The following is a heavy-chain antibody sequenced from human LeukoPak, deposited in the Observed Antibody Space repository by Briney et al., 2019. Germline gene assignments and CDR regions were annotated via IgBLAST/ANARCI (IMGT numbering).Heavy chain of an antibody. CDR2: IYYSGDT. D-gene: IGHD2-15*01. CDR3: ARVRGYAFDI. CDR1: RGSISGYS. Sequence: PSETLSLTCTVSRGSISGYSWSWIRQSPGGGLEWIGYIYYSGDTAYNPSLRSRVTMSVDTSKNQFSLQLRSMTTADTAVYYCARVRGYAFDIWGQGTMVTVSS. J-gene: IGHJ3*02. V-gene: IGHV4-59*01.